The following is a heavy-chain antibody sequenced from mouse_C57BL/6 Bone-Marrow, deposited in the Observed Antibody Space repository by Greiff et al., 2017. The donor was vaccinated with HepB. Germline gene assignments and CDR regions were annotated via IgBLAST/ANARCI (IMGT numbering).Heavy chain of an antibody. Sequence: QVQLKQSGAELVKPGASVKLSCKASGYTFTEYTIHWVKQRSGQGLEWLGWFYPGSGSIKYNEKFKDKATLTADKSSSTVYMELSRLTSEDSAVYCCARHEEDGNYLDYWGQGTSVTVSS. CDR3: ARHEEDGNYLDY. D-gene: IGHD2-1*01. CDR1: GYTFTEYT. J-gene: IGHJ4*01. CDR2: FYPGSGSI. V-gene: IGHV1-62-2*01.